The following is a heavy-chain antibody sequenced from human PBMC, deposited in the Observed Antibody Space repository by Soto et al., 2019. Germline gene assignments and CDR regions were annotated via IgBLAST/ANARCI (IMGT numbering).Heavy chain of an antibody. Sequence: PSETLSLTCTVSGGSISTYSWNWIRQSPGRGLEWIGYIYKSGSIKYNPSLKSRVTISLDTSKNQFSLDLSSVTAADTAVYYCARADKFFDSSGYFYYFDYWGQGTLVTVYS. D-gene: IGHD3-22*01. CDR1: GGSISTYS. J-gene: IGHJ4*02. V-gene: IGHV4-59*01. CDR3: ARADKFFDSSGYFYYFDY. CDR2: IYKSGSI.